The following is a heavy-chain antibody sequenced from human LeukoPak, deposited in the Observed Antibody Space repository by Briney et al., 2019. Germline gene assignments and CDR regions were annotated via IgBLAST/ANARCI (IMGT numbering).Heavy chain of an antibody. Sequence: SETLSLTCTVSGGSISSSSYYWGWIRQPPGKGLEWIGSIYYSGSTYYNPSLKSRVTISVDTSKNQFSLKLSSVTAADTAVYYYARLQTGLSGYFDWLLYDFDYWGQGTLVTVSS. J-gene: IGHJ4*02. CDR2: IYYSGST. CDR1: GGSISSSSYY. D-gene: IGHD3-9*01. V-gene: IGHV4-39*01. CDR3: ARLQTGLSGYFDWLLYDFDY.